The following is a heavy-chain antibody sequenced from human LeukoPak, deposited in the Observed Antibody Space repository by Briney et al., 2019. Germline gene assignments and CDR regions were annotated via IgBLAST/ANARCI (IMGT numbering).Heavy chain of an antibody. D-gene: IGHD3-22*01. J-gene: IGHJ6*02. CDR3: ARGYYYDSSGYYWGVGYYYGMDV. CDR2: MDPNSGNT. CDR1: GYTFTSYD. V-gene: IGHV1-8*01. Sequence: ASVKVSCKASGYTFTSYDINWVRQATGQGLEWMGWMDPNSGNTGYAQKFQGRVTMTRNTSISTAYMELSSLRSEDTAVYYCARGYYYDSSGYYWGVGYYYGMDVWGQGTTVTVSS.